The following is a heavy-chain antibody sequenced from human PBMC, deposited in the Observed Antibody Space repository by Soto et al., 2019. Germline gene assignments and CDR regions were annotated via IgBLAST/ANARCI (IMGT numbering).Heavy chain of an antibody. D-gene: IGHD3-10*01. J-gene: IGHJ4*02. CDR2: VNGDGSRT. CDR1: GFTFSSYW. Sequence: PGGSLKLSCAASGFTFSSYWMHWVRQNPGKGLVWVSRVNGDGSRTSYADSVKGRFTISRDNSKNTLYLQMNSLRAEDTAVYYCAKTSRGFRRLSVDQYYFDYWGQGTLVTVSS. V-gene: IGHV3-74*01. CDR3: AKTSRGFRRLSVDQYYFDY.